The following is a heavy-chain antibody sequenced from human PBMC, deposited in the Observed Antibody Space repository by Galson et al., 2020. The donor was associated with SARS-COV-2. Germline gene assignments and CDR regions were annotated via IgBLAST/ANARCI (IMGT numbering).Heavy chain of an antibody. CDR3: ASQTAITGDGMDV. CDR1: GFTFSSYG. V-gene: IGHV3-33*01. CDR2: IWYDGSNK. D-gene: IGHD3-3*01. J-gene: IGHJ6*02. Sequence: TGGPLRLSCAASGFTFSSYGMHWVRQAPGKGLEWVAVIWYDGSNKYYADSVKGRFTISRDNSKNTLYLQMNSLRAEDTAVYYCASQTAITGDGMDVWGQGTTVTVSS.